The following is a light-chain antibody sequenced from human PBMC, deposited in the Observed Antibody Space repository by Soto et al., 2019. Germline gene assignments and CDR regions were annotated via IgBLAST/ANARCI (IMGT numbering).Light chain of an antibody. CDR1: SSDVGSYNL. CDR2: EGS. CDR3: CSYASSTTLV. V-gene: IGLV2-23*01. Sequence: QSALTQPASVSGSPGQSITIPCTGTSSDVGSYNLVSWYQQHPGKAPKFLIYEGSKRPSGVPSRFSGSTSGYTASLTISGLQAEDEAHYYCCSYASSTTLVFGGGTKVTVL. J-gene: IGLJ2*01.